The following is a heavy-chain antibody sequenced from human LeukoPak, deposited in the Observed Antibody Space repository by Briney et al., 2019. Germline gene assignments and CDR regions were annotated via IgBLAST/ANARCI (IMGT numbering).Heavy chain of an antibody. CDR1: GGTFSSYA. J-gene: IGHJ3*02. Sequence: SVKVSCKASGGTFSSYAISWVRQARGQGLEWMGRIIPIFGTANYAQKFQGRVTITTDESTSTAYMELSSLRSEDTAVYYCARDKLVTYSAFDIWGQGTMVTVSS. D-gene: IGHD3-9*01. CDR3: ARDKLVTYSAFDI. V-gene: IGHV1-69*05. CDR2: IIPIFGTA.